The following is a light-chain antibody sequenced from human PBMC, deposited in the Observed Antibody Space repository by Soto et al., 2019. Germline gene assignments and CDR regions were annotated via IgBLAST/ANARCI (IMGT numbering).Light chain of an antibody. J-gene: IGKJ4*01. CDR1: QSVSSY. Sequence: VSTQSPATMSLSPGERATLSCRASQSVSSYLAWYQQKPGQAPRLLIYDASNRATGIPARFSGSGSGTDFTLTISSLEPEDFATYFCQQSFTTPLTFGGGTKVDIK. CDR3: QQSFTTPLT. CDR2: DAS. V-gene: IGKV3-11*01.